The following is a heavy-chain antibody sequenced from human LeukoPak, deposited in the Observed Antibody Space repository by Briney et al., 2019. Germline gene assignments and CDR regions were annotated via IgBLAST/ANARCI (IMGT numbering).Heavy chain of an antibody. CDR3: ASQYCSSTSCLAYNWFDP. CDR2: ISYDGSNK. V-gene: IGHV3-30*04. CDR1: GSTFSSYA. Sequence: SGGSLRLSCAASGSTFSSYAMHWVRQAPGKGLEWVAVISYDGSNKYYADSVKGRFTISRDNSKNTLYLQMNSLRAEDTAVYYCASQYCSSTSCLAYNWFDPWGQGTLVTVSS. J-gene: IGHJ5*02. D-gene: IGHD2-2*01.